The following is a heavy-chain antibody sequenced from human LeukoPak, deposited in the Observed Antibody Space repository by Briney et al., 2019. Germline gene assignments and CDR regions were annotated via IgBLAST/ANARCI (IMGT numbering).Heavy chain of an antibody. J-gene: IGHJ5*02. CDR1: GITFGNNW. V-gene: IGHV3-74*01. CDR2: VNSDGGGA. Sequence: PGGSLRLSCAASGITFGNNWMHWVRQGPGKGLVWISRVNSDGGGAIYADSVKGRFTVSRDNAKNTLYLQMNSLRAEDTAAYYCAGDVPHNWFDTWGQGTLVTVSS. CDR3: AGDVPHNWFDT.